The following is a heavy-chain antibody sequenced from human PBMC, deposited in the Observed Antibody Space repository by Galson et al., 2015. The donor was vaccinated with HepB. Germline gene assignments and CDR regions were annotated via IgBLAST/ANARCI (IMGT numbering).Heavy chain of an antibody. CDR1: GGSISSSSYS. CDR3: ARRMLLWFGESATPDAFDI. V-gene: IGHV4-39*01. J-gene: IGHJ3*02. CDR2: VSYSGST. Sequence: SETLSLTCTVSGGSISSSSYSWGWIRQPPGKGLEWIGDVSYSGSTYYNPSLKSRVTISVVTSKNQFSLRLSSVTVADTAVYYCARRMLLWFGESATPDAFDIWGQGTMVIVSS. D-gene: IGHD3-10*01.